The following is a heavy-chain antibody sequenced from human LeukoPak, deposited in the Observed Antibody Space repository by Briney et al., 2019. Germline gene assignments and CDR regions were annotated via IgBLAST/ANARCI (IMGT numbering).Heavy chain of an antibody. D-gene: IGHD7-27*01. V-gene: IGHV1-8*02. Sequence: GASVKVSCKASGYSFTNYDINWVRQAAGQGLEWMGWVNPNNGDAGFSQKFQGRVTLTSNTSLTTAYMELTSLTSEDTAVYYCARGLGTYWGKDFLNWFDPWGQGTLATVSS. CDR1: GYSFTNYD. CDR2: VNPNNGDA. CDR3: ARGLGTYWGKDFLNWFDP. J-gene: IGHJ5*02.